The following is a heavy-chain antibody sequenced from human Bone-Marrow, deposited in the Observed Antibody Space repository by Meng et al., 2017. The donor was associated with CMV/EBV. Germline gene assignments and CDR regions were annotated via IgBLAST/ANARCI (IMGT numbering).Heavy chain of an antibody. D-gene: IGHD6-19*01. Sequence: SVKVSCKASGGAFSSYAISWVRQAPGQGLEWMGGIIPILGIANYAQKFQGRVTITADKSTSTAYMELSSLRSEDAAVYYCARDGEQWLVGGRTYYYYGMDVWGQGTTVTVSS. J-gene: IGHJ6*02. V-gene: IGHV1-69*10. CDR2: IIPILGIA. CDR1: GGAFSSYA. CDR3: ARDGEQWLVGGRTYYYYGMDV.